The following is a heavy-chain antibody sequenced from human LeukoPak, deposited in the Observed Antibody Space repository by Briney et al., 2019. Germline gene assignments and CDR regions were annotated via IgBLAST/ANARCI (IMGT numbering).Heavy chain of an antibody. CDR2: IYHSGST. V-gene: IGHV4-30-2*01. D-gene: IGHD3-10*01. CDR1: GGSISSGGYS. J-gene: IGHJ3*02. Sequence: PSQTLSLTCAVSGGSISSGGYSWSWIRQPPGKGLEWIGYIYHSGSTYYNPSLKSRVTISVDRSKNQFSLKLSSVTAADTAVYYCAGGRGNALYYYGSGSNHVAFDIWGQETMLTFS. CDR3: AGGRGNALYYYGSGSNHVAFDI.